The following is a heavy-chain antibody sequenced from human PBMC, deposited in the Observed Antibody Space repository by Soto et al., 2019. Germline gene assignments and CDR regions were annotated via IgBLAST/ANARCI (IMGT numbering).Heavy chain of an antibody. Sequence: GGSLRLSCAASGLTVSTSYMTWVRQAPGKGLEWVSVIYSGNTTHYADSVKGRFTISRDNSKNTLYLQMNSLRAEDTAVYYCARVTPPFDPWGQGTLVTVSS. CDR1: GLTVSTSY. V-gene: IGHV3-53*01. CDR3: ARVTPPFDP. CDR2: IYSGNTT. J-gene: IGHJ5*02.